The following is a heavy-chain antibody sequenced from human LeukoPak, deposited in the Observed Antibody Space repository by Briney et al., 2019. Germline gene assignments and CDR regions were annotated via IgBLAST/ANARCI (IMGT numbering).Heavy chain of an antibody. D-gene: IGHD3-16*01. Sequence: GGSLRLSCAASGFTFSSYSMNWVRQAPGKGLEWVSSISSSSSYIYYADSVKGRFTISRDNAKNSLYLQMNSLRAEDTAVYYCARSDNVWGGPYYFDFWGQGTLVTVSS. V-gene: IGHV3-21*01. CDR2: ISSSSSYI. CDR1: GFTFSSYS. J-gene: IGHJ4*02. CDR3: ARSDNVWGGPYYFDF.